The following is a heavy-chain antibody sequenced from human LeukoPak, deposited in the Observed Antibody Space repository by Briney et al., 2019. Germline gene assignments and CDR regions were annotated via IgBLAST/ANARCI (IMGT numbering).Heavy chain of an antibody. CDR3: ARADFVAVGGSGEDFDY. Sequence: PGGSLRLSCAASGFTFSSYSMNWVRQAPGKGLEWVSSISSSSSYIYYADSVKGRFTISRDNAKNSLYLQMNSLRAEDTAVYYCARADFVAVGGSGEDFDYWGQGTLVTVSS. V-gene: IGHV3-21*01. J-gene: IGHJ4*02. D-gene: IGHD6-19*01. CDR1: GFTFSSYS. CDR2: ISSSSSYI.